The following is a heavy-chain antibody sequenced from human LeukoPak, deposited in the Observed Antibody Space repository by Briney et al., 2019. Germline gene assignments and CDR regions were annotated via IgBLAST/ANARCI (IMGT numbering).Heavy chain of an antibody. CDR1: GYTLTELS. CDR3: ATSLPDTGHLLPTD. V-gene: IGHV1-24*01. Sequence: ASAKVSCKVSGYTLTELSMHWVRQAPGKGLEWMGGFDPEDGETIYAQKFQGRVTMTEATSTDTAYMELSSLRSEDTAVYYCATSLPDTGHLLPTDWGQGTLVTVSS. J-gene: IGHJ4*02. D-gene: IGHD3-16*02. CDR2: FDPEDGET.